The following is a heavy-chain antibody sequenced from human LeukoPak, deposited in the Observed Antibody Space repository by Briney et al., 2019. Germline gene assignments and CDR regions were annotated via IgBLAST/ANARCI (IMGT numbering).Heavy chain of an antibody. CDR3: ARGGSWFGEFRWWYMDV. D-gene: IGHD3-10*01. CDR2: IYSGGST. J-gene: IGHJ6*03. V-gene: IGHV3-53*01. CDR1: VGSISSSNC. Sequence: PSGTLSLTCVVSVGSISSSNCWSWGRQAPGKGLERVSVIYSGGSTYYVDSVEGRFIISRDNSKNTVYLQMNRLRAEDTAVYYCARGGSWFGEFRWWYMDVWGKGTTVTISS.